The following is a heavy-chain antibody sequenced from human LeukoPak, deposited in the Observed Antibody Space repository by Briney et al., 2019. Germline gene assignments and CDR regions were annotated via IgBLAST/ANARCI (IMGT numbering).Heavy chain of an antibody. V-gene: IGHV4-59*01. CDR1: GGSISSYY. Sequence: SETLSLTCTVSGGSISSYYWSWIRQPPGKGLEWIGYIYYSGSTNYNPSLKSRVTISVDTSKNQFSLKLSSVTAADTAVYCCARGSKDTGRKIKYYYYYMDVWGKGTTVTISS. J-gene: IGHJ6*03. CDR3: ARGSKDTGRKIKYYYYYMDV. D-gene: IGHD5-18*01. CDR2: IYYSGST.